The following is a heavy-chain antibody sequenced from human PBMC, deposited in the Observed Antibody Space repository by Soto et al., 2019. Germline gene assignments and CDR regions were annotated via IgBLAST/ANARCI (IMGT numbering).Heavy chain of an antibody. Sequence: SETLSLTCTFSCGSISRNIYYWDWIRQPPGKGLEWIGNIHYSGSTYYDSSLQSRVTISIDTSKNQFSLKLSSVTATDTAVYYCASQHYYDSSGYYVVYWGQGTLVTVSS. CDR3: ASQHYYDSSGYYVVY. CDR1: CGSISRNIYY. CDR2: IHYSGST. V-gene: IGHV4-39*01. J-gene: IGHJ4*02. D-gene: IGHD3-22*01.